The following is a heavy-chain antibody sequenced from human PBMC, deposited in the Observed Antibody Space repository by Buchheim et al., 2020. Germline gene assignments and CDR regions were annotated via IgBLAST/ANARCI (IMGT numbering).Heavy chain of an antibody. CDR2: ISGRSRVI. D-gene: IGHD3-10*01. CDR1: GFTFSKYN. CDR3: ARDGEIGYGMDV. J-gene: IGHJ6*02. V-gene: IGHV3-48*04. Sequence: EVQVVESGGGLVQPGGSLRLSCAASGFTFSKYNMDWVRQAPGKGLEWVSYISGRSRVIYYAYSVKGRFTISRDNAKNSLYLQMNSLRAEDTAVYYCARDGEIGYGMDVWGQGTT.